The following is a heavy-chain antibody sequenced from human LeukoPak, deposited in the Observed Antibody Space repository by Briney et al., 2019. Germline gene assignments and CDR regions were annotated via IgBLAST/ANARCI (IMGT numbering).Heavy chain of an antibody. CDR1: GYTFTVYY. Sequence: GASVRVSCKASGYTFTVYYMHWVRQAPGQGLEWMGWINPNSGGTNYAQKFQGRVTMTRDTSISTAYMELSRLRSDDTAVYYCATTKKQWLVGFDYWGQGTLVTVSS. CDR3: ATTKKQWLVGFDY. V-gene: IGHV1-2*02. CDR2: INPNSGGT. J-gene: IGHJ4*02. D-gene: IGHD6-19*01.